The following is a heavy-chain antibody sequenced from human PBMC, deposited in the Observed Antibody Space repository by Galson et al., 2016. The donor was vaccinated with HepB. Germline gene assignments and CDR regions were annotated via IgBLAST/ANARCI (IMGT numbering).Heavy chain of an antibody. D-gene: IGHD2-15*01. J-gene: IGHJ3*02. CDR3: AGESGSSDSGDAFDI. Sequence: SLRLSCAASGFTFSSYFMHWVRQAPGKGLEWVAVILYDGNSEYYADSVKGRFTIFRDTSENTLYLQMNRLGPDDTAVYYCAGESGSSDSGDAFDIWGQGTMVTVSS. CDR1: GFTFSSYF. V-gene: IGHV3-30-3*01. CDR2: ILYDGNSE.